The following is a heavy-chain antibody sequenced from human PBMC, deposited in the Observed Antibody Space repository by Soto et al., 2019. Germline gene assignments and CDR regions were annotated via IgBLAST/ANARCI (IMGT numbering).Heavy chain of an antibody. CDR2: ISSSSSYI. J-gene: IGHJ4*02. V-gene: IGHV3-21*05. CDR3: ARVRIAAAGIGY. Sequence: PGGSLRLSCAASGFTFSSYSMNWVRQAPGKGLEWVSYISSSSSYIYYADSVKGRFTISRDNAKNSLYLQMNSLRAEDTAVYYCARVRIAAAGIGYWGQGTLVTVSS. D-gene: IGHD6-13*01. CDR1: GFTFSSYS.